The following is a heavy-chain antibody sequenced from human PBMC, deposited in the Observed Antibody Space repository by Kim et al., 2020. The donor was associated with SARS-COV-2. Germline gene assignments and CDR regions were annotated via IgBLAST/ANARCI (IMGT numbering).Heavy chain of an antibody. D-gene: IGHD6-19*01. CDR1: GYSFTSYW. Sequence: GESLKISCKGSGYSFTSYWIGWVRQMPGKGLEWMGIIYPGDSDTRYSPSFQGQVTISADKSISTAYLQWSSLKASDTAMYYCARLPRSGWYYYYGMDVWGQGTTVTVSS. CDR3: ARLPRSGWYYYYGMDV. J-gene: IGHJ6*02. V-gene: IGHV5-51*01. CDR2: IYPGDSDT.